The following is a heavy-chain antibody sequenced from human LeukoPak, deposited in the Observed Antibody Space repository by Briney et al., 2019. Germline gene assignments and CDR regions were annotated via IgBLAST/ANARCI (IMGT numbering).Heavy chain of an antibody. CDR1: GYTFTNHQ. V-gene: IGHV1-8*02. CDR2: MYPNSGET. CDR3: ARVSRIGIGRLAPSDYMDV. D-gene: IGHD2-21*01. Sequence: ASVKVSCKASGYTFTNHQSNWVRQATGQGLECMGWMYPNSGETGSAPKFQGRLTMTRDTSINTAYLDLSTLTFEDTAVYFCARVSRIGIGRLAPSDYMDVWGEGTSVTISS. J-gene: IGHJ6*03.